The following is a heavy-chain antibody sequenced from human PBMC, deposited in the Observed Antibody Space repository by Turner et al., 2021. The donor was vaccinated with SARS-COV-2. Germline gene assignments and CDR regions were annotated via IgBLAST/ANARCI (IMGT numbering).Heavy chain of an antibody. CDR3: ARHQGSASGYDHGMNV. CDR2: FYKIGSI. Sequence: QVQLQESGPGLVRPSETLSLSSTVSGGSISSKSWSWIRQSPGRGLEWIGYFYKIGSIDYNPTIRSRVTISVETSKKQHSQKLISVTAAETAVYYGARHQGSASGYDHGMNVWGQGTAVIVSS. J-gene: IGHJ6*02. CDR1: GGSISSKS. D-gene: IGHD1-26*01. V-gene: IGHV4-59*08.